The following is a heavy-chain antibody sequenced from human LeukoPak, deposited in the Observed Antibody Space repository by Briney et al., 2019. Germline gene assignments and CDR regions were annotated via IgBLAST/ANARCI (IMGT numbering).Heavy chain of an antibody. CDR2: IYYSGST. J-gene: IGHJ4*02. CDR1: GGSISSSSYY. D-gene: IGHD6-19*01. V-gene: IGHV4-39*07. CDR3: ARDRGIAVANDY. Sequence: SETLSLTCTVSGGSISSSSYYWGWIRQPPGKGLEWIGSIYYSGSTYYNPSLKSRVTISVDTSKNQFSLKPSSVTAADTAVYYCARDRGIAVANDYWGQGTLVTVSS.